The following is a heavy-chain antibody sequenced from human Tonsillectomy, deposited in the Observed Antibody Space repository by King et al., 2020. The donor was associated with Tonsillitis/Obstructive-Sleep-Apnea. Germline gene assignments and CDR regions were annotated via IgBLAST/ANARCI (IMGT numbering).Heavy chain of an antibody. CDR1: GYTFTSYA. CDR2: INAGNGNT. V-gene: IGHV1-3*01. Sequence: VQLVQSGAEVKKPGASVKVSCKASGYTFTSYAMHWVRQAPGQRLEWMGWINAGNGNTKYSQKFQGRVTITRDTSASTAYMELSSLRSEDTGVYYCARSCSSTTCHRAGYYYYYMDVWGKGTPVTVSS. CDR3: ARSCSSTTCHRAGYYYYYMDV. D-gene: IGHD2-2*01. J-gene: IGHJ6*03.